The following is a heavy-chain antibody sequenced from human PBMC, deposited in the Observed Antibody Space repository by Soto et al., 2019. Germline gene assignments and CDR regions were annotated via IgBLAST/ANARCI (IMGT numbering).Heavy chain of an antibody. J-gene: IGHJ6*01. CDR2: IYYSGST. V-gene: IGHV4-30-4*01. CDR1: GGSISSGDYY. CDR3: ARWXSITIFGVVSENYGMDV. Sequence: SATLSLTCTVSGGSISSGDYYWSWIRQPPGKGLEWIGYIYYSGSTYYNPSLKSRVTISVDTSKNQFSLKLSSVTAADTAVYYCARWXSITIFGVVSENYGMDVWGQGTTVTVSS. D-gene: IGHD3-3*01.